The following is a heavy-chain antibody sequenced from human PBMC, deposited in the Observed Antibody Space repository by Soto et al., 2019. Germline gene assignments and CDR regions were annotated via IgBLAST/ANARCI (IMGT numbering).Heavy chain of an antibody. CDR2: IYYSGST. CDR1: GGSISRTDYY. Sequence: SETLSLTCTVSGGSISRTDYYWSWIRQPPGKGLEWIGSIYYSGSTYYNPSLKSRVTISVDTSKNQFSLKLSSVTAADTAVYYCARLPTPYYDSSGYYRDYWGQGTLVTVSS. CDR3: ARLPTPYYDSSGYYRDY. D-gene: IGHD3-22*01. J-gene: IGHJ4*02. V-gene: IGHV4-39*01.